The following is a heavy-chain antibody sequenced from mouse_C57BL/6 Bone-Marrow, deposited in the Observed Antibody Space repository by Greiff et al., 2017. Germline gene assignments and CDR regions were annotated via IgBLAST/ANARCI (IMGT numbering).Heavy chain of an antibody. J-gene: IGHJ3*01. Sequence: VQGVESGAELMKPGASVKLSCTATGYTFTGYWIEWVKQRPGHGLEWIGEILPGSGSTNYNEKFKGKATFTADTSSNTAYMQLSNLTTADSAIYYCARWGYGYDGWFAYWGQGTLVTVSA. CDR3: ARWGYGYDGWFAY. D-gene: IGHD2-2*01. CDR2: ILPGSGST. CDR1: GYTFTGYW. V-gene: IGHV1-9*01.